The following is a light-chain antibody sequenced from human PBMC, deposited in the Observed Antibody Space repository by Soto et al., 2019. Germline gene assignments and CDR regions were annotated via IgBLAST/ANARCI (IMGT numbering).Light chain of an antibody. Sequence: EIVIAQSPSTLSVSTGERATLSCRASQSVSSNLAWYQQKRGQAPRLLIYGASSRATGIPARFSGSGSGTEFTLTIGSLQSEDFAVYYCQQYGSSLLTFGGGTKVDIK. CDR2: GAS. J-gene: IGKJ4*01. CDR3: QQYGSSLLT. V-gene: IGKV3-15*01. CDR1: QSVSSN.